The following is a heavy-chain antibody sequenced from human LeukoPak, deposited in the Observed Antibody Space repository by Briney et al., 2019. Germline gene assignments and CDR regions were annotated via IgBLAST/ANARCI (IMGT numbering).Heavy chain of an antibody. CDR2: INHSGST. CDR3: ASLLSRVVVPAAFDY. Sequence: SETLSLTCAVYGGSFSGYYWSWIRQPPGKGLEWIGEINHSGSTNYNPSLKSRVTISVDTSKNQFSLKLSSVTAADTAVYYCASLLSRVVVPAAFDYWGQGTLVTVSS. D-gene: IGHD2-2*01. V-gene: IGHV4-34*01. J-gene: IGHJ4*02. CDR1: GGSFSGYY.